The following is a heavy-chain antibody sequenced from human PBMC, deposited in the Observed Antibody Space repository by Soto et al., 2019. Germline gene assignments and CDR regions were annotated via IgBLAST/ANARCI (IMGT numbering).Heavy chain of an antibody. V-gene: IGHV4-38-2*01. J-gene: IGHJ3*02. D-gene: IGHD3-16*01. Sequence: SETLSLTCAVSGYSISSGYYWGWLRQPPGKGLEWIGHMYHSGSIYYNPSLQSRVTISMDTSKNEFSLKLSSVTAADTAVYYCARPEWGLGDAFHIWGQGTMVTVSS. CDR1: GYSISSGYY. CDR3: ARPEWGLGDAFHI. CDR2: MYHSGSI.